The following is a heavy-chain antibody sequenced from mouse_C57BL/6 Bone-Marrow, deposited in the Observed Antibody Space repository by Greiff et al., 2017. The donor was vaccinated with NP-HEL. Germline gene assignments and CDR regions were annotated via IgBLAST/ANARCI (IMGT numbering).Heavy chain of an antibody. CDR1: GFTFSNYW. J-gene: IGHJ2*01. V-gene: IGHV6-3*01. CDR3: TGYFDY. CDR2: IRLKSDNYAT. Sequence: EVKLVESGGGLVQPGGSMKLSCVASGFTFSNYWMNWVRQSPEKGLEWVAQIRLKSDNYATHYAESVKGSVTISRDDSKSSVYLQMNNVRAEDTGTYYCTGYFDYWGQGTTLTVSS.